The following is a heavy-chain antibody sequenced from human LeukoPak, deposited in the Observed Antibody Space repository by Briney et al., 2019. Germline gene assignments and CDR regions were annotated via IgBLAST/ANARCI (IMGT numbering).Heavy chain of an antibody. CDR3: ASTGTIDYYYGMDV. V-gene: IGHV1-18*01. J-gene: IGHJ6*02. D-gene: IGHD1-1*01. CDR2: ISAYNGNT. Sequence: ASVKVSCKASGYTFTTYDTSWARQAPGQGLEWMGWISAYNGNTNYAQKLQGRVTMTTDTSTSTAYMELRSLRSDDTAVYYCASTGTIDYYYGMDVWGQGTTVTVSS. CDR1: GYTFTTYD.